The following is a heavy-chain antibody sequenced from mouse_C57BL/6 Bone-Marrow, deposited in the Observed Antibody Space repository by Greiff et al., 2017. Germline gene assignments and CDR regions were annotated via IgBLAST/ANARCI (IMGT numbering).Heavy chain of an antibody. J-gene: IGHJ1*03. CDR1: GFSLTSYG. CDR3: AKNSWLYFDV. V-gene: IGHV2-5*01. D-gene: IGHD1-1*01. CDR2: IGRGGST. Sequence: QVQLQQSGPGLVQPSPSLSITCTASGFSLTSYGVHWVRQSPGKGLEWLGVIGRGGSTASNEAFMSRLSITKDNSKSQVFFKMNSLQADDTAIYYCAKNSWLYFDVWGTGTTVTVSS.